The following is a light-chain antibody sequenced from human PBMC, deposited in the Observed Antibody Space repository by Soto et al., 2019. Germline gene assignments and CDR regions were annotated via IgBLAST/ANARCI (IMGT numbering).Light chain of an antibody. CDR1: QSVSNN. J-gene: IGKJ5*01. CDR2: DTS. CDR3: HQYNNWPPST. Sequence: EIVLTQSPGTLSLSPGERATLSCGASQSVSNNYLAWYQQKPGQAPRLLMFDTSSRAPGVPARFSGSGTGTDFTLTINSLQPEDFGVYYCHQYNNWPPSTFGQGTRLEIK. V-gene: IGKV3-15*01.